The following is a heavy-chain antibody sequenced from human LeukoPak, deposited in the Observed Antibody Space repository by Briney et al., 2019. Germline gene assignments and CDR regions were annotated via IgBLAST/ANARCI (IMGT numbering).Heavy chain of an antibody. Sequence: PSETLSLTCTVSGYSISSGYYWGWIRQPPGNGLEWIGSIYHSGSTYYNPSLKSRVTISVDTSKNQFSLKLSSVTAADTAVYYCASLGGPGIVLWFGELFPFDYWGQGTLVTVSS. CDR1: GYSISSGYY. D-gene: IGHD3-10*01. CDR3: ASLGGPGIVLWFGELFPFDY. V-gene: IGHV4-38-2*02. CDR2: IYHSGST. J-gene: IGHJ4*02.